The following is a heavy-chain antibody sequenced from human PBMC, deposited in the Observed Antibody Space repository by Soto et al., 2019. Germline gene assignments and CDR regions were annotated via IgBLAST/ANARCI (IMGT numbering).Heavy chain of an antibody. CDR3: ARIGTSAYYDFWTRGFDP. CDR2: INHSGST. CDR1: GGSFSGYY. V-gene: IGHV4-34*01. J-gene: IGHJ5*02. D-gene: IGHD3-3*01. Sequence: PSETLSLTCAVYGGSFSGYYWSWIRQPPGKGLEWIGEINHSGSTNYNPSLKSRVTISVDTSKNQFSLKLSSVTAADTAVYYCARIGTSAYYDFWTRGFDPCGQGTLVTVSS.